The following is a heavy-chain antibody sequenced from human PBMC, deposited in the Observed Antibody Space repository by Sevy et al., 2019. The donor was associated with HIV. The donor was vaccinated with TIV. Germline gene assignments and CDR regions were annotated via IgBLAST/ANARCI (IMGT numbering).Heavy chain of an antibody. J-gene: IGHJ6*02. Sequence: GGSLRLSCAASGFTFSSHWMSWVRQAPGKGLEWVANINQDGSQKYYVDSVKGRFTISRDNAKKSLSLQMNSLRAEDTAVYYSARDTGGIGLDVWGQGTTVTVSS. CDR1: GFTFSSHW. D-gene: IGHD6-13*01. V-gene: IGHV3-7*01. CDR2: INQDGSQK. CDR3: ARDTGGIGLDV.